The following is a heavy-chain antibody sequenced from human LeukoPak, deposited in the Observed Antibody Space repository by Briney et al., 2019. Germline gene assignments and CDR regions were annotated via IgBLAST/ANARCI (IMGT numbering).Heavy chain of an antibody. D-gene: IGHD1-26*01. J-gene: IGHJ4*02. CDR1: GFTFSNYW. CDR2: IKYDGRET. V-gene: IGHV3-7*01. Sequence: GGSLRLSCAATGFTFSNYWMSWFRQAPGKGLEWVANIKYDGRETQYVESVKGRFTTSRDNAKNSLFLQMNSLRAEDTAVYYCARYLNSGPEDFWGQGNLVTVSS. CDR3: ARYLNSGPEDF.